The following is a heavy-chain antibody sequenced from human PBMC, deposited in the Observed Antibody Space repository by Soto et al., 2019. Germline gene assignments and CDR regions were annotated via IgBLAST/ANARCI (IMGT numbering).Heavy chain of an antibody. J-gene: IGHJ4*02. V-gene: IGHV1-69*13. Sequence: ASVKVSCKASGGTFSSYAISWVRQAPGQGLEWMGGIIPIFGTANYAQKFQGRVTITADESTSTAYMELSSLRSEDTAVYYCARSFWSGYPFDYWGQGTLVTSPQ. CDR3: ARSFWSGYPFDY. D-gene: IGHD3-3*01. CDR1: GGTFSSYA. CDR2: IIPIFGTA.